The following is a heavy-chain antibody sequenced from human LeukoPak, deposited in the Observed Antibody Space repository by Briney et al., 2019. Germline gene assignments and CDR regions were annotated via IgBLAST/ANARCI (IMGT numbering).Heavy chain of an antibody. CDR2: IYYSGST. CDR1: GGSISSSSYY. V-gene: IGHV4-39*01. CDR3: ARHVVPKIYGDSYFDY. Sequence: SETLSLTCTVSGGSISSSSYYWGWIRQPPGKGLEWIGSIYYSGSTYYNPSLKSRVTISVDTSKNQFSLKLSSVTAADTAVYYCARHVVPKIYGDSYFDYWGQGILVTVSS. J-gene: IGHJ4*02. D-gene: IGHD4-17*01.